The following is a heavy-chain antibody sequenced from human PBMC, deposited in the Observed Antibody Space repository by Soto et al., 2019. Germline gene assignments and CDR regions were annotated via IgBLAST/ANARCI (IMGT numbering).Heavy chain of an antibody. CDR3: ARVLFGRGNWFDP. V-gene: IGHV4-59*01. D-gene: IGHD3-3*01. CDR2: IYYSGST. J-gene: IGHJ5*02. CDR1: GGSISSYY. Sequence: SETLSLTCTVSGGSISSYYWSWIRQPPGKGLEWIGYIYYSGSTNYNPSLKSRVTISVDTSKNQFSLKLNSVTAADTTVYYCARVLFGRGNWFDPWGQGTLVT.